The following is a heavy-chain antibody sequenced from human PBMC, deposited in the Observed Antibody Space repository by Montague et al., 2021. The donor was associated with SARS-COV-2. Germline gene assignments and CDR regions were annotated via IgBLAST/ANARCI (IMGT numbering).Heavy chain of an antibody. D-gene: IGHD3-9*01. CDR2: IYDSGST. V-gene: IGHV4-39*01. CDR3: VRSRAERSFDWTKLDAHVKPYYFDY. CDR1: GGSISSSSYY. J-gene: IGHJ4*02. Sequence: SETLSLTCTVSGGSISSSSYYWGWMRQPQGKGLDWIGSIYDSGSTYYNPSLKSRVTISVDTTKNPFSLKLSSVTAADTAVYYCVRSRAERSFDWTKLDAHVKPYYFDYWGQGTLVTVSS.